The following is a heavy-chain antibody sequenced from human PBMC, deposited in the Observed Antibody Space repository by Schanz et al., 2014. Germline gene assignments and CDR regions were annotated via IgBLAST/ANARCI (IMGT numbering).Heavy chain of an antibody. CDR3: ARSRGFDSIFDF. V-gene: IGHV3-23*01. J-gene: IGHJ4*02. Sequence: EMQLLESGGGLVKPGGSLRLSCAASGFTFSTYYMNWVRQAPGKGLEWVSLVSASGAGTFYADSVKGRFTISRDNSENTLYLQMNSLRAEDTAVYYCARSRGFDSIFDFWGRGTLVTVSS. CDR1: GFTFSTYY. D-gene: IGHD5-12*01. CDR2: VSASGAGT.